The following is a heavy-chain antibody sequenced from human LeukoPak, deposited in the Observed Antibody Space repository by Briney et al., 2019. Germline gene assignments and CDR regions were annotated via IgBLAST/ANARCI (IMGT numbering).Heavy chain of an antibody. Sequence: SVKVSCKASGYTFTSYYMHWVRQAPGQGLEWMGGIIPIFGTANYAQEFQGRVTITADESTSTAYMELSSLRSEDTAVYYCARTYYYDSSALMFDYWGQGTLVTVSS. CDR3: ARTYYYDSSALMFDY. CDR1: GYTFTSYY. CDR2: IIPIFGTA. V-gene: IGHV1-69*13. J-gene: IGHJ4*02. D-gene: IGHD3-22*01.